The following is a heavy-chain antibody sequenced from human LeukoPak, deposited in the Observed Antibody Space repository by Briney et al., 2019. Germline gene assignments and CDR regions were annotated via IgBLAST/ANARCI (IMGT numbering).Heavy chain of an antibody. D-gene: IGHD3-22*01. CDR2: ISPSGDIT. V-gene: IGHV3-23*01. CDR3: AKDDYYDTSGYRD. J-gene: IGHJ4*02. CDR1: GFIFSSHG. Sequence: PGGSLRLSCAASGFIFSSHGMNWVRQAPGKGLEWVSGISPSGDITYYADSVKGRFTISRDNSKNTLYLQMNSLRAEDTAVYYCAKDDYYDTSGYRDWGQGTLVTVSS.